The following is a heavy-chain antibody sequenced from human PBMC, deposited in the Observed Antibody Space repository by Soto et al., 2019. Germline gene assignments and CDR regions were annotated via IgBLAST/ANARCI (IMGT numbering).Heavy chain of an antibody. D-gene: IGHD3-3*01. CDR3: ARQGSAYYDFWSGYYRSAFDI. CDR1: GYSFTIYW. V-gene: IGHV5-51*01. Sequence: GESLKISCKGSGYSFTIYWIGWVRQMPGKGLEWMGIIYPGDSDTRYSPSFQGQVTISADKSISIAYLQWSSLKASDTAMYYCARQGSAYYDFWSGYYRSAFDIWGQGTMVTVS. J-gene: IGHJ3*02. CDR2: IYPGDSDT.